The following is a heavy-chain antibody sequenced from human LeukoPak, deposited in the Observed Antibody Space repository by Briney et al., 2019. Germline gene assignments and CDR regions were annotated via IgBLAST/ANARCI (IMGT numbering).Heavy chain of an antibody. J-gene: IGHJ6*02. V-gene: IGHV4-59*08. CDR3: AGQISVWFGDYYYYGMDV. CDR2: ICYSGST. Sequence: SETLSLTCTVSGGSISSYYWSWLRQPPGKGLEWVGYICYSGSTNYNPSLKSRVTISVDTSKNQFSLKLSSVTAADTAVYYCAGQISVWFGDYYYYGMDVWGQGTTVTVSS. D-gene: IGHD3-10*01. CDR1: GGSISSYY.